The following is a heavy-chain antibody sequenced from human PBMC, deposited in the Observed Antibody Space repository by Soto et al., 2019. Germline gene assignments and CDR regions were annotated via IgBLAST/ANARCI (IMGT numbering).Heavy chain of an antibody. CDR2: MSYDGNNK. CDR3: AKGFLSGGYCANGVCYHFDY. D-gene: IGHD2-8*01. Sequence: QVQLVESGGGVVQPGGSLRLSCAASGFTFSRYGMHWVRQAPGKGLEWVAVMSYDGNNKYYADSVKGRFTVSRYNSRNTQYLQMNSLKVEDTAVYFCAKGFLSGGYCANGVCYHFDYWGQGTPVTVSS. CDR1: GFTFSRYG. V-gene: IGHV3-30*18. J-gene: IGHJ4*02.